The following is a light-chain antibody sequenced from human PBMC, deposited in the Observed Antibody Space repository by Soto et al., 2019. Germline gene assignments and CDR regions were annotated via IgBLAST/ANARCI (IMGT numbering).Light chain of an antibody. V-gene: IGLV2-8*01. J-gene: IGLJ3*02. Sequence: QSALTQPPSASGSPGQSVTISCTGTSSDVGGYNYVSWYQQHPGKAPKLMVFEVSKRPSGVPDRFSGSKSGNTASLTVSGLQAEDDADYYCASYAGSINWVFGGGTKLTVL. CDR2: EVS. CDR1: SSDVGGYNY. CDR3: ASYAGSINWV.